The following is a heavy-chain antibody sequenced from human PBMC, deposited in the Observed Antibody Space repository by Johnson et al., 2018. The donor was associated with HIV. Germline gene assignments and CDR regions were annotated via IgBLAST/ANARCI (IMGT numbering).Heavy chain of an antibody. CDR3: ARERNMIVVDDDAFDI. J-gene: IGHJ3*02. V-gene: IGHV3-30-3*01. CDR2: ISYDGSNK. Sequence: QVQLVESGGGVVQPGRSLRLSCAASGFTFSSYAMHWVRQAPGKGLEWVAVISYDGSNKYYADSVKGQFTISRDNSKNTLYLQMNSLRAEDTAVYYCARERNMIVVDDDAFDIWGQGTMVTVSS. D-gene: IGHD3-22*01. CDR1: GFTFSSYA.